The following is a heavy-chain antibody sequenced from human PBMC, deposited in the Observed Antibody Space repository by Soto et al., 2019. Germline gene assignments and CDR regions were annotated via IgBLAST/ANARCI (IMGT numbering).Heavy chain of an antibody. CDR2: ISSTTNYI. J-gene: IGHJ4*02. Sequence: XGSLKLSCPASGFTFTRYSMNWVRQAPGKGLEWVSSISSTTNYIYYGDSMKGRFTISRDNAKNSLYLEMNSLRAEDTAVYYCARESEDLTSNFDYWGQGTLVTVSS. CDR1: GFTFTRYS. CDR3: ARESEDLTSNFDY. V-gene: IGHV3-21*06.